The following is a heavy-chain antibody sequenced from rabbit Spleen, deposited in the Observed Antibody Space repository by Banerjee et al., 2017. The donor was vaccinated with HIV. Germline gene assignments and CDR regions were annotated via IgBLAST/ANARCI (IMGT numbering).Heavy chain of an antibody. V-gene: IGHV1S40*01. CDR1: GFSFSASDY. Sequence: QSLEESGGDLVKPGASLTLTCTASGFSFSASDYICWVRQAPGKGLEWIACINSFSDRAVYATWAIGRFTISRASWTTVTLQMTGLTVADTATYFCARDTGTYDYIDVYFNLWGPGTLVTVS. D-gene: IGHD7-1*01. CDR2: INSFSDRA. J-gene: IGHJ4*01. CDR3: ARDTGTYDYIDVYFNL.